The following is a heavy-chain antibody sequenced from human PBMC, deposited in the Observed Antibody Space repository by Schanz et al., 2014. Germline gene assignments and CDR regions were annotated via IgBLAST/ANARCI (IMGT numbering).Heavy chain of an antibody. J-gene: IGHJ6*03. V-gene: IGHV1-18*01. CDR3: AGTYCSSTSCYTGYYYMDV. Sequence: QVPLVQSGAEVKKPGSSVKPSCKASGGTFSSYTISWVRQAPGQGLEWMGRISPYNGNTNYAQKLQGRVTMTADTSTSTAYMDLRNLRSDDTAVYYCAGTYCSSTSCYTGYYYMDVWGKGTTVTVAS. CDR2: ISPYNGNT. D-gene: IGHD2-2*02. CDR1: GGTFSSYT.